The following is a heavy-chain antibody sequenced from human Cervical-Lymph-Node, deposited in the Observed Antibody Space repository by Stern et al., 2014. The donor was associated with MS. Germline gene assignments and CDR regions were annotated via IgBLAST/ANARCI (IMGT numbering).Heavy chain of an antibody. CDR2: INPSGDST. CDR1: GYTFTSSS. V-gene: IGHV1-46*01. CDR3: ARGQRYFDY. J-gene: IGHJ4*02. Sequence: QVQLVQSGPEVKKTGASVKLSCKAPGYTFTSSSMHWVRQAPGQGLEWMGIINPSGDSTTYAPKFQGRVTRTRDTSSSTVYMELSSLGSEDTAVYYCARGQRYFDYWGQGTLVTVSS.